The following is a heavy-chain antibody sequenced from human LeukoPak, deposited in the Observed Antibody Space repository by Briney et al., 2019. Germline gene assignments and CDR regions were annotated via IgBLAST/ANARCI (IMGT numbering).Heavy chain of an antibody. CDR2: ISSSSSYI. CDR3: ARDSLYGDYVDPHFDY. D-gene: IGHD4-17*01. Sequence: GGTLRLSCAASGFTFSSYGMIWVRQAPGKGLEWVSSISSSSSYIYYADSVKGRFTISRDNAKNSLYLQMNSLRAEDTAVYYCARDSLYGDYVDPHFDYWGQGTLVTVSS. J-gene: IGHJ4*02. CDR1: GFTFSSYG. V-gene: IGHV3-21*01.